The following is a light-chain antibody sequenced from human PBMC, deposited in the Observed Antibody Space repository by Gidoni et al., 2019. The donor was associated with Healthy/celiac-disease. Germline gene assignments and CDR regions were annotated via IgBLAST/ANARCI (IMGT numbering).Light chain of an antibody. CDR2: KAS. CDR3: QQYNSYSRL. Sequence: DIQMTQSPSTLSASVGDRVTITCRASQSISSWLAWYQQKPGKAPKLLIYKASSLESGVPSRFSGSGSGTEFTLTISSLQPDDFATYHCQQYNSYSRLFGPGTKVDIK. J-gene: IGKJ3*01. V-gene: IGKV1-5*03. CDR1: QSISSW.